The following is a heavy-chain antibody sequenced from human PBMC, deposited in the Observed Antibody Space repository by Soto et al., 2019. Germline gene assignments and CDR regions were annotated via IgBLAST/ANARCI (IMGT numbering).Heavy chain of an antibody. Sequence: QVQLQESGPGLVKPSQTLSLTCTVSGGSISSGGYYWSWIRQHPGKGLEWIGYIYYSGSTYYHPSLKSRVTIAVDTSKNQSSPKLSSVTAADTAVYYCARSGYSYGPNPLLYWGQGTLVTVSS. CDR1: GGSISSGGYY. D-gene: IGHD5-18*01. CDR3: ARSGYSYGPNPLLY. V-gene: IGHV4-31*03. J-gene: IGHJ4*02. CDR2: IYYSGST.